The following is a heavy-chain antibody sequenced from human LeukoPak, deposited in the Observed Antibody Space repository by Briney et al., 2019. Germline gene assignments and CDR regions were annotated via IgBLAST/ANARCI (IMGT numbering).Heavy chain of an antibody. D-gene: IGHD1-20*01. J-gene: IGHJ6*03. V-gene: IGHV1-69*05. Sequence: SVKVSCKSSGGTFRRYSISWVRQAPGRALEWMGRIIPIFCTANYAQNLQDRDTIPTDESTRTPYMDQSSLRYEDAHVYYCARGKYNWNYYYYMDVWGKGTTVTVSS. CDR3: ARGKYNWNYYYYMDV. CDR2: IIPIFCTA. CDR1: GGTFRRYS.